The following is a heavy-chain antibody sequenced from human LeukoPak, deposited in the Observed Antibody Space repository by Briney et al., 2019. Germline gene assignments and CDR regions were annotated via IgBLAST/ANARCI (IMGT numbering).Heavy chain of an antibody. CDR2: IRTTAEGAKYA. CDR3: ATDQRYAFDY. Sequence: PGGSLRLSYATCGFSFTDYTMNWVRQAPGKGLEWISNIRTTAEGAKYAYYADSVKGRVTIVREDGKNTLYVHMYDLSDDDTAVYYCATDQRYAFDYWGQGILVTVSS. J-gene: IGHJ4*02. CDR1: GFSFTDYT. V-gene: IGHV3-48*02. D-gene: IGHD3-9*01.